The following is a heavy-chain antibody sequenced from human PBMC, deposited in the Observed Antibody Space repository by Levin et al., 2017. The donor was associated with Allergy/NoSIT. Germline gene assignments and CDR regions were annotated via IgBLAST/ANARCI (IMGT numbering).Heavy chain of an antibody. Sequence: GESLKISCAASGFTFDDYGMSWVRQAPGKGLEWVSGINWNGGSTGYADSVKGRFTISRDNAKNSLYLQMNSLRAEDTALYHCARARGGFLATVWFDPWGQGTLVTVSS. CDR3: ARARGGFLATVWFDP. D-gene: IGHD3-3*01. CDR1: GFTFDDYG. CDR2: INWNGGST. V-gene: IGHV3-20*01. J-gene: IGHJ5*02.